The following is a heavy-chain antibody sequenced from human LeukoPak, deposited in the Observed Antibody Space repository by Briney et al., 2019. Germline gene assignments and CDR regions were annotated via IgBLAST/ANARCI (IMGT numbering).Heavy chain of an antibody. CDR3: ARQEYCSGAICYTCFDP. J-gene: IGHJ5*02. Sequence: GESLKISCKGSGYSINNYWIAWVRQMPGKGLEWMGIIYPADSDIRYSPSFQGQVTISADKSISTAYLQWNSLKASDTAMYYCARQEYCSGAICYTCFDPWGQGTLVTVSS. CDR1: GYSINNYW. D-gene: IGHD2-15*01. CDR2: IYPADSDI. V-gene: IGHV5-51*01.